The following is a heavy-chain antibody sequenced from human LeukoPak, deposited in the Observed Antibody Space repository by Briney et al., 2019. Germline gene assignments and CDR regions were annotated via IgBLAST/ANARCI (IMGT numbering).Heavy chain of an antibody. J-gene: IGHJ4*02. CDR3: VRDGIVGAGGDY. D-gene: IGHD1-26*01. CDR2: VSNDGNTK. CDR1: GFTFSSYN. Sequence: PGGSPRLSCAASGFTFSSYNMEWVRQAPAKGLEWVAVVSNDGNTKYHADSVKGRFTISRDNSKETLFLQMDSLRVEDTAVYYCVRDGIVGAGGDYWGQGTLVTVSS. V-gene: IGHV3-30-3*01.